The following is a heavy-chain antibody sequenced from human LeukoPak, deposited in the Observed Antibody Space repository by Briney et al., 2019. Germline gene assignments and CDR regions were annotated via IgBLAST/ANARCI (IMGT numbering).Heavy chain of an antibody. V-gene: IGHV3-21*04. CDR1: GFTLSTYS. CDR2: ISTSSSYI. J-gene: IGHJ5*02. D-gene: IGHD1-26*01. Sequence: GGSLRLSCAASGFTLSTYSMHWVRQAPGKGLEWVSVISTSSSYIYYADSVRGRFTISRDNAKNSLYLQMNSLRAEDTAVYYCAKSVGATTTGWFDPWGQGTLVTVSS. CDR3: AKSVGATTTGWFDP.